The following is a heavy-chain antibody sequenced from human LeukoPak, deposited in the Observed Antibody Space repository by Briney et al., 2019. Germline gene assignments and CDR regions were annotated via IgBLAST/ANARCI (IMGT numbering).Heavy chain of an antibody. CDR1: GDSVSSNNAA. V-gene: IGHV6-1*01. CDR2: TYYRSRWYN. J-gene: IGHJ4*02. D-gene: IGHD4-11*01. CDR3: TRGQYFFDY. Sequence: QTLSLTCAISGDSVSSNNAAWNWIRQSPSRGLEWLRRTYYRSRWYNDYAVSEKSRITINPDTSRNQFSLQLNSVTPEDTAMYYCTRGQYFFDYWGQGTLVTVSS.